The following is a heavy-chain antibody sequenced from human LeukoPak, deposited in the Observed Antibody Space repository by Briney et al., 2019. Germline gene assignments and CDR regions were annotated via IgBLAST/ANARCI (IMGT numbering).Heavy chain of an antibody. V-gene: IGHV4-34*01. Sequence: PSETLSLTCAVYGGSFSGYYWSWIRQPPGKGLEWIGEINHSGSTNYNPSLKSRVTISVDTSTNQFSLKLSSVAAADTAVYYCARGYCSGGSCYFHYYYMDVWGKGTTVTVSS. CDR3: ARGYCSGGSCYFHYYYMDV. CDR1: GGSFSGYY. D-gene: IGHD2-15*01. J-gene: IGHJ6*03. CDR2: INHSGST.